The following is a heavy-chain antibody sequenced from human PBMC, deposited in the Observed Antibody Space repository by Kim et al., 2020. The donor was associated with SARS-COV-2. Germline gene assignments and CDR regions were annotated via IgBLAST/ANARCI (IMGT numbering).Heavy chain of an antibody. V-gene: IGHV3-30*19. J-gene: IGHJ2*01. CDR2: ISDDGSNK. CDR1: GFTFSSYG. CDR3: ARDGMVRGVNGEAFYWYFYL. Sequence: GGSLRLSCAASGFTFSSYGMHWVRQAPGKGLEWVAVISDDGSNKYYADSVKGRFTISRDNAKNTLYLQMNSLRAEDTAVYYCARDGMVRGVNGEAFYWYFYLWGRGTLVTVSS. D-gene: IGHD3-10*01.